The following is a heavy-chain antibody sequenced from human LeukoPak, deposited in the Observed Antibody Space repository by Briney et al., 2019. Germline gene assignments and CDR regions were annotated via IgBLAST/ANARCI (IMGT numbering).Heavy chain of an antibody. D-gene: IGHD4-17*01. CDR3: AKSLTTVTTGGWYFDL. CDR1: GFTFSSYA. V-gene: IGHV3-23*01. J-gene: IGHJ2*01. Sequence: GGSLRLSCAASGFTFSSYAMSWVRQAPGKGLEWVSAISGSGGSTYYADSVKGRFTTSRDNSKNTLYLQMNSLRAEDTAVYYCAKSLTTVTTGGWYFDLWGRGTLVTVSS. CDR2: ISGSGGST.